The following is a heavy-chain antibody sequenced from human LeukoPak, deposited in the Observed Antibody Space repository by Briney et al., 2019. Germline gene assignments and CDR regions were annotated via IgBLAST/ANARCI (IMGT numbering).Heavy chain of an antibody. CDR2: INPNSGGT. J-gene: IGHJ4*02. V-gene: IGHV1-2*02. Sequence: ASVKVSCKASGYTFTGYYMHWVRQAPGQGLEWMGWINPNSGGTNYAQKFQGRVTMTRDTSISTAYMELGRLRSDDTAVYYCARDRVDDSSGYYYGYFDYWGQGTLVTVSS. D-gene: IGHD3-22*01. CDR1: GYTFTGYY. CDR3: ARDRVDDSSGYYYGYFDY.